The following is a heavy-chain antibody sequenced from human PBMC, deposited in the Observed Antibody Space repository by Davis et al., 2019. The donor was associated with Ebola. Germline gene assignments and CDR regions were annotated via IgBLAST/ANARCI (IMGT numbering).Heavy chain of an antibody. Sequence: PSETLSLTCTVSGGSISSASYYWSWIRQPAGKGLEWIGHIYTSGSTNYNPSLKSRVTMSVDTSKNQFSLKLSSVTAADTAVYYCARAAAGRLSHHNYWGQGTLVTVSS. D-gene: IGHD6-13*01. V-gene: IGHV4-61*09. J-gene: IGHJ4*02. CDR1: GGSISSASYY. CDR3: ARAAAGRLSHHNY. CDR2: IYTSGST.